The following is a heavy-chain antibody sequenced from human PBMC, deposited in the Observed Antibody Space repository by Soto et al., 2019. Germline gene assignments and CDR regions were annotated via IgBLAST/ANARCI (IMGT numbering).Heavy chain of an antibody. V-gene: IGHV2-5*02. CDR2: IYWDDDK. CDR3: AHRALYSGSYWDGGYFDT. J-gene: IGHJ4*02. D-gene: IGHD1-26*01. Sequence: QITLRESGPTRVRPTQPLTLTCNFAGFSLSSSGVGVGWIRQSPGKAPEWLVVIYWDDDKRYNPSLKSRLTSTKDTSKNQVVLTMTNRDPVDTGTYYCAHRALYSGSYWDGGYFDTWGQGIPVTVSP. CDR1: GFSLSSSGVG.